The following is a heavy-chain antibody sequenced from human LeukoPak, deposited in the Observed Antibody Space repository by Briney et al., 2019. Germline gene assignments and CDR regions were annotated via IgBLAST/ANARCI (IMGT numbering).Heavy chain of an antibody. CDR2: IIPIFGTA. Sequence: GASVKVSCKASGVTFSSYAISWVRQAPGQGLEWMGGIIPIFGTANYAQKFQGRVTITADESTSTAYMELSSLRSEDTAVYYCARRGIAARPDGMDVWGQGTTVTVSS. D-gene: IGHD6-13*01. CDR3: ARRGIAARPDGMDV. CDR1: GVTFSSYA. J-gene: IGHJ6*02. V-gene: IGHV1-69*01.